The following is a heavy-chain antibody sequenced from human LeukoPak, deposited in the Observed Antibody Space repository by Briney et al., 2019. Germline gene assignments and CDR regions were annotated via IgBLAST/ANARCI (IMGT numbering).Heavy chain of an antibody. CDR2: IEHSGST. D-gene: IGHD2-2*01. Sequence: TSETLSLTCAVYGGSFSDYYWSWIRQPPGKGLEWIGEIEHSGSTNYNPSLKGRVTISVDTSKNQFSLKLSSVTAADTAVYYCARDHCSSISCHSGAFDIWGQGTMVTVSS. CDR1: GGSFSDYY. J-gene: IGHJ3*02. V-gene: IGHV4-34*01. CDR3: ARDHCSSISCHSGAFDI.